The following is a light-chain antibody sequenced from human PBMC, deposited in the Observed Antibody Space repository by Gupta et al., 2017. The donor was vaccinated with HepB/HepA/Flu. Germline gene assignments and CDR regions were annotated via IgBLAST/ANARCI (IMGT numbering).Light chain of an antibody. Sequence: AIPLTHSPSSFSASTGDRVTSTCRASQGISSYLAWYQQKPGKAPKLLIYAASTLQSGVPSRFSGSGSGTEFTLTISCLQSEDFATYFCKQYYSYPWAFGQGTKVEIK. CDR2: AAS. V-gene: IGKV1-8*01. J-gene: IGKJ1*01. CDR3: KQYYSYPWA. CDR1: QGISSY.